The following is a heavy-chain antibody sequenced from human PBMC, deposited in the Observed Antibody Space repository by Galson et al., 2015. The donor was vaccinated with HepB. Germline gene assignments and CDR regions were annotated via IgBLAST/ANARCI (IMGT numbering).Heavy chain of an antibody. Sequence: SLRLSCAASGFTFSSYAMNWVRQAPGKGLEWVSYISGSGDYTVYADSVKGRFTISRDSSNSTLFLRMNSLRVEDTAFYFCARRSGKGFDYWGQGTLVTVSS. J-gene: IGHJ4*02. CDR2: ISGSGDYT. V-gene: IGHV3-23*01. D-gene: IGHD3-10*01. CDR3: ARRSGKGFDY. CDR1: GFTFSSYA.